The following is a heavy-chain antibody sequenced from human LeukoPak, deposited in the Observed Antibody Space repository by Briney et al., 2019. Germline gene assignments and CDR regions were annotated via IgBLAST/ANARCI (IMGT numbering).Heavy chain of an antibody. Sequence: GGSLRLSCAASGFTFSSYAMSWVRQAPGKGLEWVSAISGSGGSTYYADSVKGRFTISRDNSKNTLYLQMHSLRAEDTAVYYCAKGRTRGDYGDQGDYWGQGTLVTVSS. CDR1: GFTFSSYA. CDR3: AKGRTRGDYGDQGDY. D-gene: IGHD4-17*01. V-gene: IGHV3-23*01. CDR2: ISGSGGST. J-gene: IGHJ4*02.